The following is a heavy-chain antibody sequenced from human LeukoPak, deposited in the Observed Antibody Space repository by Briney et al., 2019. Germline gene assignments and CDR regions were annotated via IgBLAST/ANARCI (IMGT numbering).Heavy chain of an antibody. Sequence: PGGSLRLSCAASGFTFSSYAMHWVRQAPGKGLEWVAVIWYDGSNKYYADSVKGRFTISRDNSKNTLYLQMNSLRAEDTAVYYCARARYPFVVPAAIYYWGQGTLVTVSS. CDR3: ARARYPFVVPAAIYY. CDR1: GFTFSSYA. J-gene: IGHJ4*02. CDR2: IWYDGSNK. D-gene: IGHD2-2*01. V-gene: IGHV3-33*01.